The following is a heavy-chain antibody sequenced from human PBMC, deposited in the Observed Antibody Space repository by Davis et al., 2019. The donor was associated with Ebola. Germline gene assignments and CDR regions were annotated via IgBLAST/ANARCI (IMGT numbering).Heavy chain of an antibody. D-gene: IGHD4-11*01. Sequence: PSETLSLTCTVSGGSISSYYWSWIRQPPGKGLEWIGSIYYSGSTYYNPSLKSRVTISVDTSKNQFSLKLSSVTAADTAVYYCATHDYSNYVNYWGQGTLVTVSS. V-gene: IGHV4-39*07. CDR2: IYYSGST. J-gene: IGHJ4*02. CDR3: ATHDYSNYVNY. CDR1: GGSISSYY.